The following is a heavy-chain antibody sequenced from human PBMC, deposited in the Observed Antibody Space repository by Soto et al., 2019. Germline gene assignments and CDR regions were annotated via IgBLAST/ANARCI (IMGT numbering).Heavy chain of an antibody. D-gene: IGHD3-16*02. V-gene: IGHV3-53*01. CDR3: ARVRPYDYVWGSYRPLDY. CDR1: GFTVRSNY. CDR2: IYSGGST. J-gene: IGHJ4*02. Sequence: GGSLRLSCAASGFTVRSNYMSWVRQAPGKGLEWVSVIYSGGSTYYADSVKGRFTISRDNSKNTLYLQMNSLRAEDTAVYYCARVRPYDYVWGSYRPLDYWGQGTLVTVSS.